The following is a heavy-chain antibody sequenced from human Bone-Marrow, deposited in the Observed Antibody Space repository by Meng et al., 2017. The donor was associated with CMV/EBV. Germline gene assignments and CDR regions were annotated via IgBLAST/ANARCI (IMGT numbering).Heavy chain of an antibody. D-gene: IGHD2-2*01. CDR1: GSPFSSYA. CDR3: AKDRYRSQLPPYYGMDV. J-gene: IGHJ6*02. V-gene: IGHV3-30-3*01. Sequence: GGFLRPPCAALGSPFSSYAMHWVRQAPGKGLEWVAVISYDGSNKSYADAVMGGFTISRDNSKNTLYLQMKSLRAEDTAVYYCAKDRYRSQLPPYYGMDVWGQGPTVTVYS. CDR2: ISYDGSNK.